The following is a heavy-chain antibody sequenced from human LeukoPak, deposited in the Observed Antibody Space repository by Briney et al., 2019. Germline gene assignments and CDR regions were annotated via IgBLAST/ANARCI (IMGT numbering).Heavy chain of an antibody. V-gene: IGHV1-24*01. J-gene: IGHJ4*02. CDR2: FDPEDGET. Sequence: ASVKVSCKVSGYTLTELSMHWVRQAPGKGLEWMGGFDPEDGETIYAQKFQGRVTMTEDTSTDTAYMELSSLRSEDTAVYYCATDFRGHYYDSSGYYSFDYWAREPWSPSPQ. CDR1: GYTLTELS. CDR3: ATDFRGHYYDSSGYYSFDY. D-gene: IGHD3-22*01.